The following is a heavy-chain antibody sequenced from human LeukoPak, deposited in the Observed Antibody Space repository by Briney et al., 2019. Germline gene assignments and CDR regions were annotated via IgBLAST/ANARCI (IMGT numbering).Heavy chain of an antibody. CDR3: ARGVGSAFDI. Sequence: ASVKVSCKASGVSFTTSGISWVRQVPGQGLEWMGWISANDGNTDYAQRLQGRVTMTTDTSTGTAYMEMRSLRFEDTAIYYCARGVGSAFDIWGQGTMVTVSS. CDR2: ISANDGNT. V-gene: IGHV1-18*01. D-gene: IGHD2-15*01. CDR1: GVSFTTSG. J-gene: IGHJ3*02.